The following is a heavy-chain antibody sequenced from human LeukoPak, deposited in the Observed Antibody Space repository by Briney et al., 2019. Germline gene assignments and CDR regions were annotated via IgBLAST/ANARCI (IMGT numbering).Heavy chain of an antibody. J-gene: IGHJ4*02. D-gene: IGHD5-18*01. CDR1: GFTFSSYG. CDR2: ISYDGSNK. CDR3: ASHGYTFDY. Sequence: GGSLRLSCAASGFTFSSYGMHWVRQAPGKGLEWVAVISYDGSNKYYADSVKGRFTISRDNSKNTLYLQMNSLRAEDTAVYYCASHGYTFDYWGQGTLVTVSS. V-gene: IGHV3-30*03.